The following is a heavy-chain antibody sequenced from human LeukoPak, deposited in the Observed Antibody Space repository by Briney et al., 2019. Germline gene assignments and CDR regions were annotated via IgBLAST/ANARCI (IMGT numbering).Heavy chain of an antibody. CDR1: GFRFSNYA. J-gene: IGHJ5*02. Sequence: PGGSLRLSCVGSGFRFSNYAMNWVRQAPGKGLQWVSALSRSGSRTFYAGSVKGRFTISRDNSKNTLYLQMDSLRAEDTAIYYCAKDDSSGYYHDHWGQGTLVTVSS. CDR3: AKDDSSGYYHDH. CDR2: LSRSGSRT. D-gene: IGHD3-22*01. V-gene: IGHV3-23*01.